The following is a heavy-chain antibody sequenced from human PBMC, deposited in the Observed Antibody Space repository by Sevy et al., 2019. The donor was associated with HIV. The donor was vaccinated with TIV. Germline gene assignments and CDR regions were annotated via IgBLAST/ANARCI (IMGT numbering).Heavy chain of an antibody. CDR2: ISSSGSTI. V-gene: IGHV3-48*03. Sequence: GGSLRLSCAASGFTFSSYEMNWVRQAPGKGLEWVSYISSSGSTIYYADSVKVRFTISRDNAKNSLYLQMNSLRAEDTAVYYCAGIKYYYYGMDVWGQGTTVTVSS. CDR3: AGIKYYYYGMDV. J-gene: IGHJ6*02. D-gene: IGHD3-16*01. CDR1: GFTFSSYE.